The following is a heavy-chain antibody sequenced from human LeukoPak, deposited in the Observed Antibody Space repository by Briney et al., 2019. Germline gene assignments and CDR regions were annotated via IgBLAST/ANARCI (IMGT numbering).Heavy chain of an antibody. CDR2: INPSTGGT. CDR1: GYTFIDYY. V-gene: IGHV1-2*06. CDR3: ATLGEDKTDTPFDY. D-gene: IGHD3-16*01. J-gene: IGHJ4*02. Sequence: ASVKVSCKTIGYTFIDYYVHWIRQAPGQGLEWMGRINPSTGGTDFAQKFQGKVSMTRDTSISTAYMELSRLGPDDTAVYYCATLGEDKTDTPFDYWGQGTLVTVSS.